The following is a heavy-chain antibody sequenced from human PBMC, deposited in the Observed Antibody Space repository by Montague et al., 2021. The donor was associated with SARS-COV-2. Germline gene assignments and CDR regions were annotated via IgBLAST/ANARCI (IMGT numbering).Heavy chain of an antibody. CDR2: IGSSSSYM. J-gene: IGHJ4*02. D-gene: IGHD2-15*01. CDR3: AREAAPQYCAGGSCYQPEDF. V-gene: IGHV3-21*01. Sequence: SLSLSFSASGLTFSSFSMSWVRQAPGKGLEWVAIIGSSSSYMYYADSVKGRFTISRDNAKNSLYLQMNSLRGDDTAIYYCAREAAPQYCAGGSCYQPEDFWGQGTQVTVSS. CDR1: GLTFSSFS.